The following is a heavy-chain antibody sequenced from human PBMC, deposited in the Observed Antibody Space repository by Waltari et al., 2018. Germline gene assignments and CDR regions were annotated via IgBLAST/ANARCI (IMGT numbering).Heavy chain of an antibody. V-gene: IGHV3-21*01. J-gene: IGHJ6*02. CDR3: ARDISPQAQQRNNGMDV. Sequence: EVQLVESGGGLVTPGGSLRLSCAASGFPFRSHSMTWVRQAPGKGLEWVSAINEVSSHIYYAGSMKGRLTISRDNAKSSLFLQMDNLRVEDTAVYYCARDISPQAQQRNNGMDVWGQGTTVTVSS. D-gene: IGHD2-8*01. CDR1: GFPFRSHS. CDR2: INEVSSHI.